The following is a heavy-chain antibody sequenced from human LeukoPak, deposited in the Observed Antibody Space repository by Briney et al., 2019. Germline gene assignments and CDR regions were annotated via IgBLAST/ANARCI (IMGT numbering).Heavy chain of an antibody. V-gene: IGHV4-59*01. J-gene: IGHJ4*02. CDR3: ARTRYSSGWFFDY. CDR2: ISYSGST. D-gene: IGHD6-19*01. CDR1: GGSITSYY. Sequence: SETLSLTCTASGGSITSYYWSWIRQPPGKGLEWIGYISYSGSTSYNPSLRSRVTNSVDTSKDQFSLRLSSVTAADTAVYYCARTRYSSGWFFDYWGQGTLVTVSS.